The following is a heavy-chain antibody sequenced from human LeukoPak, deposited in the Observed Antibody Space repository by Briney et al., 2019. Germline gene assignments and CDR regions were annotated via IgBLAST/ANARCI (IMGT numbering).Heavy chain of an antibody. CDR1: GYTFSSNG. V-gene: IGHV1-69*13. Sequence: SVKVSCKASGYTFSSNGFSWVRQGPGQGLEWMGGIIPTFGTPNYAQKFQDRLTISADESTTTVYMELSSLRSEDTAMYYCGRRVGDEAKCYHYYMDVWGKGTTVTVSS. D-gene: IGHD2-21*01. CDR3: GRRVGDEAKCYHYYMDV. CDR2: IIPTFGTP. J-gene: IGHJ6*03.